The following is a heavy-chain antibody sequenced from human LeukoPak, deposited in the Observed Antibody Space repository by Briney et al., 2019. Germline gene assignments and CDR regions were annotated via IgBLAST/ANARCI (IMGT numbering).Heavy chain of an antibody. D-gene: IGHD3-22*01. Sequence: GGSLRLSCAASGFTFSSYGMHWVRQAPGKGLEWVAVISYDGSNKYYADSVKGRFTISRDNSKNTLYLQMNSLRAEDTAVYYCARVMITMIEGTGYFDYWGQGTLVTVSS. CDR2: ISYDGSNK. CDR3: ARVMITMIEGTGYFDY. J-gene: IGHJ4*02. V-gene: IGHV3-30*03. CDR1: GFTFSSYG.